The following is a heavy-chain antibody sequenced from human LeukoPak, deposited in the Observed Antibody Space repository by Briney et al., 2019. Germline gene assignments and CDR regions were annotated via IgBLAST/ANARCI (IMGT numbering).Heavy chain of an antibody. D-gene: IGHD3-16*02. CDR1: GYTFTSYD. CDR3: ARVQDDYVWGSYRFDD. Sequence: GASVKVSCKASGYTFTSYDINWVRQATGQGLEWMGWMNPTSGNTGYAQKFQGRVTITRNNSISTAYMELSSLRSEGTAVYYCARVQDDYVWGSYRFDDWGQGTLVTVSS. CDR2: MNPTSGNT. J-gene: IGHJ4*02. V-gene: IGHV1-8*03.